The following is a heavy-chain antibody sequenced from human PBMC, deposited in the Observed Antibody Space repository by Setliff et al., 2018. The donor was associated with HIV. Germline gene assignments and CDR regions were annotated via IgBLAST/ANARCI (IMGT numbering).Heavy chain of an antibody. Sequence: PGGSLRLSCAASRFTFSDYPMHWVRQAPGKGLEWVASISYDGTDKYYTDSMKGRFTISRDNAKNSLYLQMNSLRADDTAVYYCAKGGIVSLKYWGQGTLVTVSS. CDR2: ISYDGTDK. V-gene: IGHV3-30-3*01. CDR3: AKGGIVSLKY. J-gene: IGHJ4*02. CDR1: RFTFSDYP. D-gene: IGHD1-26*01.